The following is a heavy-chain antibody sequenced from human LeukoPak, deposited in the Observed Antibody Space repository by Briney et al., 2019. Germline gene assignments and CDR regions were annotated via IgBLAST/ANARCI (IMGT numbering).Heavy chain of an antibody. CDR3: ERGTPSGSYLDY. D-gene: IGHD1-26*01. V-gene: IGHV3-11*05. CDR2: ISSSSSYT. CDR1: GFTFSDYY. J-gene: IGHJ4*02. Sequence: GGSLRLSCAASGFTFSDYYMSWIRQAPGKGLEWVSYISSSSSYTNYADSVKGRFTISRHNAKNSLYLQMNSLRTEDTAGYYCERGTPSGSYLDYWGQGTLVTVSS.